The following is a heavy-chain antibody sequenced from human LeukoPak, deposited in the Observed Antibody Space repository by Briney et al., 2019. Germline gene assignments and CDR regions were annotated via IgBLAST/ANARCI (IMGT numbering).Heavy chain of an antibody. CDR3: ATEGRCYSPGY. CDR2: ISGTGGTK. CDR1: GFTFSSYT. V-gene: IGHV3-48*02. D-gene: IGHD2-15*01. Sequence: PWGTLSLSCAASGFTFSSYTMNWIRQPPGKGLEWISCISGTGGTKYYADSVKGRFTISRDNAKISLYLQMNSLRDEDTAVYYCATEGRCYSPGYWGQGTLVTVSS. J-gene: IGHJ4*02.